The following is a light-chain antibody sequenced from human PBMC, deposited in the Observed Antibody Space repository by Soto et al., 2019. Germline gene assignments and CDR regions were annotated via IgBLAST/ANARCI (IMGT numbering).Light chain of an antibody. J-gene: IGKJ5*01. CDR1: QSVYNN. Sequence: EIVMTQSPATLSVSPGERATLSCRASQSVYNNLAWYQQKPGQAPRLLIYGASSRATGIPDRFSGSGSGTDFTLTISRLEPEDFAVYYCQQYGSSPRITFGQGTRLEIK. CDR2: GAS. CDR3: QQYGSSPRIT. V-gene: IGKV3-20*01.